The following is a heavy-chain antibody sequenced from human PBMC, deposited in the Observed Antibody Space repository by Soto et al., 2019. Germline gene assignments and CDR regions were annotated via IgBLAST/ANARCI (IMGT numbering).Heavy chain of an antibody. V-gene: IGHV5-51*01. CDR3: ARGTKSYDILANYGPYYFDY. CDR1: GYSFTSNW. J-gene: IGHJ4*02. Sequence: PGESLKISCKGSGYSFTSNWIGWVRQMPGKGLEWMGILYPGDSDTRYSPSFQGQVTISADKSISTAYLQWSSLRASDTAMYFWARGTKSYDILANYGPYYFDYWGQGTLVTVSS. CDR2: LYPGDSDT. D-gene: IGHD3-9*01.